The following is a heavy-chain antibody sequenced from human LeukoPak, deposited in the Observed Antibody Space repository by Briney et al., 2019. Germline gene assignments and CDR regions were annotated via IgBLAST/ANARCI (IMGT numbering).Heavy chain of an antibody. CDR3: ARGVPGYCSGTSCYKDYYYMDV. CDR1: GFTFSSYE. Sequence: GGSLRLSCAASGFTFSSYEMNWVRQAPGEGLEWVSYISSSGSTIYYADSVKGRFTISRDNAKNSLYVQMNSLRAEDTAVYYCARGVPGYCSGTSCYKDYYYMDVWGKGTTVTVSS. V-gene: IGHV3-48*03. D-gene: IGHD2-2*02. CDR2: ISSSGSTI. J-gene: IGHJ6*03.